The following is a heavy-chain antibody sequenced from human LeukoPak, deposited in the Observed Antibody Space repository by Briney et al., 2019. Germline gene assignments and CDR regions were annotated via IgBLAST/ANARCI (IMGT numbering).Heavy chain of an antibody. D-gene: IGHD2-8*01. CDR2: ISSSSSYI. Sequence: GGSLRLSCAASGFTFSSYSMNWVRQAPGKGLEWVSSISSSSSYIYYADSVKGRFTISGDNAKNSLYLQMNSLRAEDTAVYYCARSQALGVYYDYWGQGTLVTVSS. CDR3: ARSQALGVYYDY. CDR1: GFTFSSYS. J-gene: IGHJ4*02. V-gene: IGHV3-21*01.